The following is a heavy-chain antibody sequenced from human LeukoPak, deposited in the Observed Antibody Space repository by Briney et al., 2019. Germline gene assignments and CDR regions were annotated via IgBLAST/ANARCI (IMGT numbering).Heavy chain of an antibody. D-gene: IGHD5-18*01. CDR3: ARDLDSEEAFDI. J-gene: IGHJ3*02. V-gene: IGHV4-59*12. CDR1: GGSISSYY. CDR2: IYYSGST. Sequence: PSETLSLTCTVSGGSISSYYWSWLRQPPGKGLEWIGYIYYSGSTNYNPSLKSRVTISVDTSKNQFSLKVTSVTAADTALYYCARDLDSEEAFDIWGQGTVVAVSS.